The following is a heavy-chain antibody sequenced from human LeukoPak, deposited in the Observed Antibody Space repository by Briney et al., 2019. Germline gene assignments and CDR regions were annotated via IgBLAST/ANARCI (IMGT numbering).Heavy chain of an antibody. Sequence: SETLSLTCSVSTYSISSAYYWGWIRQPPGKGLQWIGSIYHSGSTSYNPSLKSRVTISVDTSKNQFSLKLSSVTAADTAVYYCARGDWKYGDFDRWGQGTLVTVSS. D-gene: IGHD1-7*01. CDR2: IYHSGST. CDR3: ARGDWKYGDFDR. J-gene: IGHJ4*02. CDR1: TYSISSAYY. V-gene: IGHV4-38-2*02.